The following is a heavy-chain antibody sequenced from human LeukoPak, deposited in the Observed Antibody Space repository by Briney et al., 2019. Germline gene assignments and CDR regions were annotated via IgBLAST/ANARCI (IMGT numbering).Heavy chain of an antibody. J-gene: IGHJ4*02. V-gene: IGHV3-33*08. CDR2: IWYDGSNK. D-gene: IGHD3-22*01. CDR1: GFTFSDYA. CDR3: ARELSPVVKYYFEY. Sequence: PGGSLRLSCAASGFTFSDYAMHWVRQAPGKGLEWVAVIWYDGSNKYYADSVKGRFTISRDNSKNTLYLQMNSLRAEDTALYYCARELSPVVKYYFEYWGQGTLVTVSP.